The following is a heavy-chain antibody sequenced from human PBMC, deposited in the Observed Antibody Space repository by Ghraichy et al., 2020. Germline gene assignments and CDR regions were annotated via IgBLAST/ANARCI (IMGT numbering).Heavy chain of an antibody. J-gene: IGHJ5*02. Sequence: ASVKVSCKASGYTFTSYGISWVRQAPRQGLEWMGWISAYNGNTNYAQKLQGRVTMTTDTSTSTAYMELRSLRSDDTAVYYCARDRLTMTVNTGYWFDPWGQGTLVTVSS. CDR2: ISAYNGNT. CDR1: GYTFTSYG. CDR3: ARDRLTMTVNTGYWFDP. V-gene: IGHV1-18*01. D-gene: IGHD3-22*01.